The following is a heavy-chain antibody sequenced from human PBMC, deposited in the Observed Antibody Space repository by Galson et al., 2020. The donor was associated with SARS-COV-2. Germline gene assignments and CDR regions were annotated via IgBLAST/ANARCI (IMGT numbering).Heavy chain of an antibody. CDR3: ARDGQQLAPFAMDV. CDR2: IWYDGSKK. D-gene: IGHD6-13*01. CDR1: GFTFNRHA. V-gene: IGHV3-33*01. Sequence: GGSLRLSCAASGFTFNRHAMHWVRQAPGKGLEWVAHIWYDGSKKYYADFVKGRFTVSRDFSKNTLYLEVHSLRAEDTAIYYCARDGQQLAPFAMDVWGQGTTVIVPS. J-gene: IGHJ6*02.